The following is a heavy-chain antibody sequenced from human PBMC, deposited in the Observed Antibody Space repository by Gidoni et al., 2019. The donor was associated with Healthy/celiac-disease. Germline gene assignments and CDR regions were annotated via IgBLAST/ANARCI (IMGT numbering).Heavy chain of an antibody. CDR1: RGSVSSGSYY. V-gene: IGHV4-61*01. CDR3: ARGALGDSSGPKYYYYGMDV. CDR2: IYYSGST. J-gene: IGHJ6*02. D-gene: IGHD3-22*01. Sequence: QVQLQESGPGLVKPSETLSLTCTVSRGSVSSGSYYWSWIRQPPGKGLEWIGYIYYSGSTNYNPSLKSRVTISVDTSKNQFSLKLSSVTAADTAVYYCARGALGDSSGPKYYYYGMDVWGQGTTVTVSS.